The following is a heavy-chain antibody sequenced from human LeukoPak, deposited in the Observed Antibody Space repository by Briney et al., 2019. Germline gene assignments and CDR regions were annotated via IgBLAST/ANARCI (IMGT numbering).Heavy chain of an antibody. CDR2: ISYDGSNK. Sequence: GGSLRLSCAASGFTFSGYEMNWVRQAPGKGLEWVAVISYDGSNKYYADSVKGRFTISRDNSKNTLYLQMNSLRAEDTAVYYCARDSGFDPWGQGTLVTVSS. J-gene: IGHJ5*02. CDR1: GFTFSGYE. CDR3: ARDSGFDP. V-gene: IGHV3-30*04.